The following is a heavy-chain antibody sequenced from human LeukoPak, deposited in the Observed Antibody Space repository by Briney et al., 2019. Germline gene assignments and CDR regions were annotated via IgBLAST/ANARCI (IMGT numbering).Heavy chain of an antibody. CDR2: IRYDGSDK. CDR3: AKDGQGVVGAVYYFDY. J-gene: IGHJ4*02. CDR1: GFTFSSYG. V-gene: IGHV3-30*02. Sequence: QTGGSLRLSCAASGFTFSSYGMHWVRQAPGKGLEWVAFIRYDGSDKYYADSVKGRFTISRDNSKNTLYLQMNSLRAEDTAVYYCAKDGQGVVGAVYYFDYWGQGTLVTVSS. D-gene: IGHD1-26*01.